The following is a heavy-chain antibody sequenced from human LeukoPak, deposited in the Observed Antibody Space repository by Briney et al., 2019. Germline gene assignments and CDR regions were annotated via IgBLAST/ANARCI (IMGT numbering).Heavy chain of an antibody. V-gene: IGHV3-23*01. J-gene: IGHJ4*02. CDR2: ITGSGLRT. CDR1: GFTFSNYA. CDR3: APQPELLWFGDRDY. D-gene: IGHD3-10*01. Sequence: PGGSLRLSCAASGFTFSNYAMHWVRQAPGKGLEWVSGITGSGLRTYYGDSVKGRFTIYRDNSKNTLYLQMNSLRAEDTAVYYCAPQPELLWFGDRDYWGQGTLVTVSS.